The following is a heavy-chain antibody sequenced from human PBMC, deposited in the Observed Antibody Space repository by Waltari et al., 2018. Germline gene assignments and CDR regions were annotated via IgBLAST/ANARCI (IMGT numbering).Heavy chain of an antibody. CDR3: ARRVRGYDSSGYSH. CDR2: INHSGST. CDR1: GGSFSGYY. J-gene: IGHJ4*02. V-gene: IGHV4-34*01. Sequence: QVQLQQWGAGLLKPSETLSLTCAGYGGSFSGYYWSWIRQPPGKGLEWIGEINHSGSTNYNPSLKSRVTISVDTSKNQFSLKLSSVTAADTAVYYCARRVRGYDSSGYSHWGQGTLVTVSS. D-gene: IGHD3-22*01.